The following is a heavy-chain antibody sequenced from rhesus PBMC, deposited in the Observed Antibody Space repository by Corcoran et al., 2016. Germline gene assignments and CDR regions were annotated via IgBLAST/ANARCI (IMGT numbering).Heavy chain of an antibody. Sequence: QVQLQESGPGLVKPSETLSLPCVAIGGSICVCYNWHCIRQPPGKGLEWIGNIYGSSGSTYYNPSLKSRVTISKDTSKNQFALKLSSVTAADTAVYYCARGNWNDADAFDFWGQGLRVTVSS. D-gene: IGHD1-7*02. CDR2: IYGSSGST. CDR3: ARGNWNDADAFDF. J-gene: IGHJ3*01. CDR1: GGSICVCYN. V-gene: IGHV4S7*01.